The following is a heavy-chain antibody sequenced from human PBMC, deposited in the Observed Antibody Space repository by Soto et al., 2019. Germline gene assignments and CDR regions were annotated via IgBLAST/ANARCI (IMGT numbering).Heavy chain of an antibody. CDR2: ISYDGSNE. D-gene: IGHD6-25*01. V-gene: IGHV3-30*18. Sequence: QGQLVESGGGVVQPGRSLRLSCVASGFTFSRYGMHWVRQAPGKGLEWLSIISYDGSNEYSVDSVKGRFTISRDNSKNTLYLQMNSLRAEDTAVYYCAKSLYSSDRWFYGLDVWGQGTTVTVSS. CDR1: GFTFSRYG. CDR3: AKSLYSSDRWFYGLDV. J-gene: IGHJ6*02.